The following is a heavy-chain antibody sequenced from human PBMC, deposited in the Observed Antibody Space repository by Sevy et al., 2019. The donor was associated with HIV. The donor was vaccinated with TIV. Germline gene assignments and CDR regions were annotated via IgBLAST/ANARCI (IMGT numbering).Heavy chain of an antibody. Sequence: GESLKISCAASGFTFNTHAMNWVRQAPGKGLEWVSVISGIGSSTYYADSVKGRFTISRDNSKNTLYLQMNSLRADDTAVYYCAKALNPALESMIEVIFRSLKGFDVSGQGTLVTVSS. CDR1: GFTFNTHA. CDR2: ISGIGSST. D-gene: IGHD3-22*01. J-gene: IGHJ3*01. CDR3: AKALNPALESMIEVIFRSLKGFDV. V-gene: IGHV3-23*01.